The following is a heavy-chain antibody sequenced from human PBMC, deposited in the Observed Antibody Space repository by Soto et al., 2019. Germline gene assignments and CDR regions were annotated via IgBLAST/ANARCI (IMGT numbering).Heavy chain of an antibody. CDR3: TTDRPSSSWYKSYYYYGMDV. V-gene: IGHV3-15*01. CDR2: IKSKTDGGTT. D-gene: IGHD6-13*01. Sequence: EVQLVESGGGLVKPGGSLRLSCAASGFTFSNAWMSWVRQAPGKGLEWVGRIKSKTDGGTTDYAAPVKGRFTISRDDSKNTLYLQMNSLKTEDTAVYYCTTDRPSSSWYKSYYYYGMDVWGQGTTVTVSS. CDR1: GFTFSNAW. J-gene: IGHJ6*02.